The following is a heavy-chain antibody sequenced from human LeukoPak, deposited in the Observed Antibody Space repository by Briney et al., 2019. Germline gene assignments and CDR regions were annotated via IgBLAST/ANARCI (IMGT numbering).Heavy chain of an antibody. J-gene: IGHJ3*02. Sequence: ASVKVSCKASGYTFTGYYMHWVRQAPGQGLEWMGWINPNSGGTNYAQKLQGRVTMTRDTSISTAYMELSRLRSDDTAVYYCARDLRYCSSTSCYGRAFDIWGQGTMVTVSS. D-gene: IGHD2-2*01. V-gene: IGHV1-2*02. CDR3: ARDLRYCSSTSCYGRAFDI. CDR2: INPNSGGT. CDR1: GYTFTGYY.